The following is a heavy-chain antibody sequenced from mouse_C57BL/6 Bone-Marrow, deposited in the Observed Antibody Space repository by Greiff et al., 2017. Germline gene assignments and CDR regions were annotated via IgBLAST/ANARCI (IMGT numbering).Heavy chain of an antibody. Sequence: VQLQESGPSLVRPSQTLSLTCTVTGFSINSDCYWIWIRRFPGNKLEYIGYTFYSGITYYNPSLESRTYITRDTSKNQFSLKLSSVTTEDTAAYDCAWGGSRWYYAMDYWGQGTSVTVSS. CDR3: AWGGSRWYYAMDY. J-gene: IGHJ4*01. D-gene: IGHD1-1*01. CDR2: TFYSGIT. CDR1: GFSINSDCY. V-gene: IGHV3-3*01.